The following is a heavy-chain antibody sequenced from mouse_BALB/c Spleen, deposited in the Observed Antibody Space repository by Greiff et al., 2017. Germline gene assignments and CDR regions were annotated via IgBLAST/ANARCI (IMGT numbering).Heavy chain of an antibody. CDR3: TRSRYYGSSPFDY. Sequence: DVQLQESGTVLSRPGASVKMSCKASGYTFTSYWMHWVKQRPGQGLEWIGAIYPGNSDTSYNQKFKGKAKLTAVTSTSTAYMELSSLTNEDSAVYYCTRSRYYGSSPFDYWGQGTTLTVSS. V-gene: IGHV1-5*01. CDR2: IYPGNSDT. D-gene: IGHD1-1*01. J-gene: IGHJ2*01. CDR1: GYTFTSYW.